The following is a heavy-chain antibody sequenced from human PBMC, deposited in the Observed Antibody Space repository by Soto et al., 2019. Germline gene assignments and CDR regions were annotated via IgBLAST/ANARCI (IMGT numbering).Heavy chain of an antibody. CDR1: GGTFSSYA. CDR2: IIPIFGTA. CDR3: AHSTGIVVVTNFDY. J-gene: IGHJ4*02. D-gene: IGHD3-22*01. Sequence: QVQLVQSGAEVKKPGSSVKVSCKASGGTFSSYAISWVRQAPGQGLEWMGGIIPIFGTANYAQKFQGRVTITENESTSNAYMELSSLRSEDTAVYYCAHSTGIVVVTNFDYWGQGTLVTVSS. V-gene: IGHV1-69*01.